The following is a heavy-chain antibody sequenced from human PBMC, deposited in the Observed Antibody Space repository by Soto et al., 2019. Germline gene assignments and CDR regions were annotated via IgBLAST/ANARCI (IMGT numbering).Heavy chain of an antibody. J-gene: IGHJ4*02. D-gene: IGHD3-22*01. V-gene: IGHV5-10-1*01. Sequence: GESLKISCKGSGYSFTGYWITWVRQKPGKGLEWMGRIDPSDSQTYYSPSFRGHVTISATKSITTVFLQWSSLRASDTAMYYCARQIYDSDTGPNFQYYFDSWGQGTPVTVSS. CDR3: ARQIYDSDTGPNFQYYFDS. CDR1: GYSFTGYW. CDR2: IDPSDSQT.